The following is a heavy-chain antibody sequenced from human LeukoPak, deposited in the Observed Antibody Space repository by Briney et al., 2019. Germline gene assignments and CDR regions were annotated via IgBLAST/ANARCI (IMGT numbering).Heavy chain of an antibody. Sequence: MGWISTYNGNTYYARKLQGRVTMTTDTSTSTAYMELRSLRSDDRAMYYCARSPIVEIPFDYWGQGTLVTVSS. J-gene: IGHJ4*02. D-gene: IGHD1-26*01. CDR3: ARSPIVEIPFDY. V-gene: IGHV1-18*01. CDR2: ISTYNGNT.